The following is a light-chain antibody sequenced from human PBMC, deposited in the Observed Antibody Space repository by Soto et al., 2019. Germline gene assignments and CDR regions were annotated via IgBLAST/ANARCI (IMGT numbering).Light chain of an antibody. Sequence: QSALTQPASVTGSPGQSITFSCTGTSSDVGGFNYVSWYQQHPGKTPKLVIFDVSNRPSGVSNRFSGSKSGITASLTIAGPQAEDEADYYCCSYTSRSTLRYVFGTGTKVTVL. V-gene: IGLV2-14*03. CDR2: DVS. CDR3: CSYTSRSTLRYV. J-gene: IGLJ1*01. CDR1: SSDVGGFNY.